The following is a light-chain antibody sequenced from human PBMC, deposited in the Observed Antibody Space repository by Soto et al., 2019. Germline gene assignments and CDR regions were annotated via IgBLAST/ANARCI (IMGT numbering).Light chain of an antibody. J-gene: IGKJ1*01. V-gene: IGKV1-39*01. CDR1: QRISTS. CDR2: ATS. Sequence: DIQMTQSPSSLSASVGDRVSITCRASQRISTSLNWYQQKLGKAPKLLIYATSSLQSGVPSRFSGSGSGTDFTLAISNLQPEDLGVYYCQQSYSSLRTFGQGTKVDIK. CDR3: QQSYSSLRT.